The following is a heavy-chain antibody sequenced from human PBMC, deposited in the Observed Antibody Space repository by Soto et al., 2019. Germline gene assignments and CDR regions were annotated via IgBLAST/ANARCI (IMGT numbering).Heavy chain of an antibody. CDR3: ARDGDPESVFWRGPFGGGRFDP. CDR1: GGTFGNSA. V-gene: IGHV1-69*12. Sequence: QVQLVQSGAEVKKPGSSVNVSCKTSGGTFGNSAVAWVRQAPGQGLERMGGIVPMFGTANYAQKFQGRLTITADDSTSTAYMELRSLRSDDTAVYYCARDGDPESVFWRGPFGGGRFDPWGQGTLVTVSS. D-gene: IGHD3-3*01. CDR2: IVPMFGTA. J-gene: IGHJ5*02.